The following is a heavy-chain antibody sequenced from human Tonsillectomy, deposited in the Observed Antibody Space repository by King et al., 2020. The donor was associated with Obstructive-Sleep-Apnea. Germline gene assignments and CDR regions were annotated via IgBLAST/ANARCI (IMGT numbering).Heavy chain of an antibody. CDR2: ISKDRSEK. V-gene: IGHV3-30*03. CDR3: ARAVNQLLGVAYFDS. J-gene: IGHJ4*02. Sequence: VQLVESGGGVVQPGRTLRLSCAASGFTFSAYSMHWVRQAPGKGLEWVALISKDRSEKYYTDSVKGRFTISRDNSKNSLSLQMNSLTTDDTAVYYCARAVNQLLGVAYFDSWGQGTLVTVSS. D-gene: IGHD3-10*01. CDR1: GFTFSAYS.